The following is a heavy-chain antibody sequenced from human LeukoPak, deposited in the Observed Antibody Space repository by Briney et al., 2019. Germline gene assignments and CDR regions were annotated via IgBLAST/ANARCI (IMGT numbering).Heavy chain of an antibody. CDR2: IIPIFGTA. J-gene: IGHJ6*04. CDR1: GGTFSSYA. V-gene: IGHV1-69*06. Sequence: APVKVSCKASGGTFSSYAISWVRQAPGQGLEWMGGIIPIFGTANYAQKFQGRVTITADKSTSTAYMELSSLRSEDTAVYYCARVIAAAGTPDYYYGMDVWGKGTTVTVSS. CDR3: ARVIAAAGTPDYYYGMDV. D-gene: IGHD6-13*01.